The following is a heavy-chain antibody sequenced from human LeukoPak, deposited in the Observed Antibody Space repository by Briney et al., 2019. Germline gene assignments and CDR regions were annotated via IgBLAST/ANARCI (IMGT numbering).Heavy chain of an antibody. V-gene: IGHV3-23*01. D-gene: IGHD6-6*01. Sequence: GGSLRLSCAASGFTFSNYGMNWVRQAPGKGLEWVSGISGSGGSTYSADSVKGRFIISRDNSKNMLYLQMNSLRAEDTALYYCARESSSSFVRAFDIWGQGTMVTVSS. CDR3: ARESSSSFVRAFDI. CDR1: GFTFSNYG. CDR2: ISGSGGST. J-gene: IGHJ3*02.